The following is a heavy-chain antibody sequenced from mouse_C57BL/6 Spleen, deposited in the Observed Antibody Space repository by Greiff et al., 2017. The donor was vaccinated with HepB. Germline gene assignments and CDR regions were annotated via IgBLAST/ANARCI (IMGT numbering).Heavy chain of an antibody. CDR2: IYPGSGST. D-gene: IGHD2-3*01. J-gene: IGHJ4*01. Sequence: QVQLQQPGAELVKPGASVKMSCKASGYTFTSYWITWVKQRPGQGLEWIGDIYPGSGSTNYNEKFKSKATLTVDTSSSTAYMQLSSLTSEDSAVYYCARWEGWLLANYAMDYWGQGTSVTVSS. CDR1: GYTFTSYW. V-gene: IGHV1-55*01. CDR3: ARWEGWLLANYAMDY.